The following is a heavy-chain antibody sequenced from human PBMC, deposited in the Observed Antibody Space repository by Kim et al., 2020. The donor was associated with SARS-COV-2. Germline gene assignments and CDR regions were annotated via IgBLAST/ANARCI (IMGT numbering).Heavy chain of an antibody. Sequence: GGSLRLSCTASGFTFGDYAMSWVRQAPGKGLEWVGFIRSKAYGGTTEYAASVKGRFTISRDDSKSIAYLQMNSLKTEDTAVYYCTREDCSSTSCYNDDYYYYGMDVWGQGTTVTVSS. J-gene: IGHJ6*02. D-gene: IGHD2-2*02. CDR2: IRSKAYGGTT. V-gene: IGHV3-49*04. CDR3: TREDCSSTSCYNDDYYYYGMDV. CDR1: GFTFGDYA.